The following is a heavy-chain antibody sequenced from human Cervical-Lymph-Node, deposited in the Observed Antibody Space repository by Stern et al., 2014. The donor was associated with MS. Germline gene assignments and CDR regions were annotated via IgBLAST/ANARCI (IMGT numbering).Heavy chain of an antibody. Sequence: VQLVESGAAVKKPGSSVKVSCQTSGDTFTRHAINWVRQAPGQGLEWMGGIIPIFGTTNHAQKFRDRVTITADASTNKVYMELNSLRSEDTAVYFCARAGGSTVGYYVDYWGQGTLVTVSS. D-gene: IGHD1-26*01. V-gene: IGHV1-69*01. CDR2: IIPIFGTT. CDR1: GDTFTRHA. CDR3: ARAGGSTVGYYVDY. J-gene: IGHJ4*02.